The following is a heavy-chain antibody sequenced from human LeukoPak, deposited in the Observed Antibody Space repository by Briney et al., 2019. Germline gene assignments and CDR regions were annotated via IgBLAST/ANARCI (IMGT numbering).Heavy chain of an antibody. CDR1: GFIFSSHW. V-gene: IGHV3-7*04. J-gene: IGHJ4*02. Sequence: GGSLRLSCAASGFIFSSHWMSWVRQAPGKGLEWVANIKQDGSVKNYVDSVMGRFSISRDNSKNSLYLQMNSLRVEDTAVYYCARDNNYGWDYWGQGTLATVSS. CDR2: IKQDGSVK. CDR3: ARDNNYGWDY. D-gene: IGHD4-17*01.